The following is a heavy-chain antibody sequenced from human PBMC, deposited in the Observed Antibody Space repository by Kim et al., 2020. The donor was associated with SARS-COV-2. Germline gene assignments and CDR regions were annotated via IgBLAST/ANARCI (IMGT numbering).Heavy chain of an antibody. CDR1: GFTFSSYA. D-gene: IGHD2-2*01. CDR3: ASNTSSPRYYYYGMDV. J-gene: IGHJ6*02. Sequence: GGSLRLSCAASGFTFSSYAMHWVRQAPGKGLEWVAVIWYDGSNKYYADSVKGRFTISRDNSKNTLYLQMNSLRAEDTAVYYCASNTSSPRYYYYGMDVWGQGTAVTVSS. CDR2: IWYDGSNK. V-gene: IGHV3-33*08.